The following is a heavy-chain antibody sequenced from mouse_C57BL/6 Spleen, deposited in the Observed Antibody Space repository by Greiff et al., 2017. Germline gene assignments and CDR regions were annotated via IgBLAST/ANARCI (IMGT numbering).Heavy chain of an antibody. V-gene: IGHV1-72*01. D-gene: IGHD2-5*01. Sequence: QVQLKQPGAELVKPGASVKLSCKASGYTFTSYWMHWVKQRPGRGLEWIGRIDPNSGGTKYNEKFKSKATLTVDKPSSTAYMQLSSLPSEDSAVYYCARSAYYSNSYAMDYWGQGTSVTVSS. CDR3: ARSAYYSNSYAMDY. CDR1: GYTFTSYW. CDR2: IDPNSGGT. J-gene: IGHJ4*01.